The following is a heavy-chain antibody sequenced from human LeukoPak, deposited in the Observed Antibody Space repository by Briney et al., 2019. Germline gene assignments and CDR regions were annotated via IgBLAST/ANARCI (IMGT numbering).Heavy chain of an antibody. Sequence: SETLSLTCTVSGASVSSASYWSWIRQPPGKGVEWIAHIYNGVNTNYNPSLKSRVTISVDTSKNQFSLKLSSVTAADTAVYYCARKYYDFWSGYSRRDNWFDPWGQGTLVTVSS. V-gene: IGHV4-61*01. D-gene: IGHD3-3*01. J-gene: IGHJ5*02. CDR1: GASVSSASY. CDR2: IYNGVNT. CDR3: ARKYYDFWSGYSRRDNWFDP.